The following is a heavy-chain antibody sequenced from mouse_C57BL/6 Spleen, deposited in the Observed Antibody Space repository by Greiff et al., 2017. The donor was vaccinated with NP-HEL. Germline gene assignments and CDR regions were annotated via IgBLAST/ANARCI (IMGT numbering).Heavy chain of an antibody. CDR2: IDPETGGT. CDR3: TRNYYYGYYFDY. Sequence: QVQLQQSGAELVRPGASVTLSCKASGYTFTDYEMHWVKQTPVHGLEWIGAIDPETGGTAYNQKFKGKAILTADKSSSTAYMELRSLTSEDSAVYYCTRNYYYGYYFDYWGQGTTLTVSS. D-gene: IGHD1-1*01. J-gene: IGHJ2*01. V-gene: IGHV1-15*01. CDR1: GYTFTDYE.